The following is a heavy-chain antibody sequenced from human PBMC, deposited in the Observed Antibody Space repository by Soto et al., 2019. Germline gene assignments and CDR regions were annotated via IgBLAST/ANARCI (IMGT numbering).Heavy chain of an antibody. CDR3: ARSSTSANYFDY. J-gene: IGHJ4*02. Sequence: QVQLQESGPGLVKPSQTLSLTCTVSGGSISSGGYYWSWIRQHPGKGLEWIGYIYYSGSTYYNPSLQSRVTISVDTSKNQFSRKLSSVTAADTAVYYCARSSTSANYFDYWGQGTLVTVSS. CDR1: GGSISSGGYY. CDR2: IYYSGST. V-gene: IGHV4-31*03. D-gene: IGHD2-2*01.